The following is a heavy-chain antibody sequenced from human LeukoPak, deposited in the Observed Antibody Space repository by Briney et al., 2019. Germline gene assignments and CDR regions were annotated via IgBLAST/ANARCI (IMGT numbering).Heavy chain of an antibody. CDR2: IYYSGST. CDR1: GGSISSYY. J-gene: IGHJ6*03. CDR3: ARVYYDFWSGYYYYYMDV. D-gene: IGHD3-3*01. V-gene: IGHV4-59*01. Sequence: SETLSLTCTVSGGSISSYYWSWIRQPPGKGLEWIGYIYYSGSTNYNPSLKSRASISVDTSKNQFSLKLSSVTAADTAVYYCARVYYDFWSGYYYYYMDVWGKGTTVTVSS.